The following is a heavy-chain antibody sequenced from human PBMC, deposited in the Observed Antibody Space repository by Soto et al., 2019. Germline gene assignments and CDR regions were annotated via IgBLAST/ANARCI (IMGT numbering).Heavy chain of an antibody. CDR1: GGSISSYY. CDR2: IYHSGST. V-gene: IGHV4-4*08. CDR3: AREGDHYYSDY. J-gene: IGHJ4*02. D-gene: IGHD2-21*02. Sequence: SETLSLTCPVSGGSISSYYWGWIRQPPGKGLEWIGNIYHSGSTHYNPSLRSRITISVDTFRNQFSLKLTSMTAADTAVYYCAREGDHYYSDYWGQGTVVTVSS.